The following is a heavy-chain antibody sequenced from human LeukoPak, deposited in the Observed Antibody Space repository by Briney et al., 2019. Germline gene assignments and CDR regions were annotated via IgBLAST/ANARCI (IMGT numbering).Heavy chain of an antibody. Sequence: GESLKISCKGSGYTFSNYWIAWVRQMPGKGLEWMGIIYPGDSDTRYSPSFQGQVTISADKSISTAYLQWSSLKASDTAMYYCARDSSDYMDVWGKGTTVTVSS. V-gene: IGHV5-51*01. CDR3: ARDSSDYMDV. CDR1: GYTFSNYW. CDR2: IYPGDSDT. D-gene: IGHD3/OR15-3a*01. J-gene: IGHJ6*03.